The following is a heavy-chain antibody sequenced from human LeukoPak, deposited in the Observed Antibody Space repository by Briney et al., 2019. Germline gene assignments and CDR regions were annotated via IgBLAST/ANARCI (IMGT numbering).Heavy chain of an antibody. D-gene: IGHD6-25*01. V-gene: IGHV3-21*01. CDR2: ISRSSAYI. Sequence: GGSLRLSCAASGFTLSSYSMNWVRQAPGKGLEWVSSISRSSAYIYYADSVKGRFTISRDNAKNSLYLQMNSLRAEDTAVYYCARGRRVRNFDYWGQGTLVTVSS. CDR3: ARGRRVRNFDY. J-gene: IGHJ4*02. CDR1: GFTLSSYS.